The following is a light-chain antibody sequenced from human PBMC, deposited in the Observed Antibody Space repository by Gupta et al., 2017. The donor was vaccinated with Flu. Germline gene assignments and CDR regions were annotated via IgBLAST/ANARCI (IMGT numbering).Light chain of an antibody. Sequence: QSVLTQPPSVSGAPGQWVTISCTGSSSNIGAGYDVHWYQRLPGTAPKLLIYRNSNRPSGVPDRFSGSKSGTSASLAIIGLQAEDEADYYCQSYDSSLSGPVFGGGTKLTVL. CDR3: QSYDSSLSGPV. J-gene: IGLJ3*02. V-gene: IGLV1-40*01. CDR2: RNS. CDR1: SSNIGAGYD.